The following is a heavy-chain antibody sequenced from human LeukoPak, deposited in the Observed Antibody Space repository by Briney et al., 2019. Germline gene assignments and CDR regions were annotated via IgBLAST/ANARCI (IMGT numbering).Heavy chain of an antibody. CDR1: GGSFSGYY. CDR3: ARDREYSSGWITFEP. Sequence: SETLSLTCAVYGGSFSGYYWSWIRQPPGKGLEWIGEINHSGSTNYNPSLKSRVTMSVDTSKNQFSLKLSSVTAADTAVYYCARDREYSSGWITFEPWGQGTLVTVSS. CDR2: INHSGST. V-gene: IGHV4-34*01. D-gene: IGHD6-19*01. J-gene: IGHJ5*02.